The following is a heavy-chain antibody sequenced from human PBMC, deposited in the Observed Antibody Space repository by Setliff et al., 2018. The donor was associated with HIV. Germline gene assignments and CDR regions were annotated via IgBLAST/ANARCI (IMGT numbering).Heavy chain of an antibody. CDR3: ARTLPQYTNLFDY. CDR2: FNPDTYAS. V-gene: IGHV1-2*02. Sequence: GASVKVSCKASGYTFIDYYIHWVRQAPGQGLEWMGWFNPDTYASNYAQKFQGRVTMTRDTSISTAYMDLSRLRSDDTAVYYCARTLPQYTNLFDYWGQGTLVTVSS. J-gene: IGHJ4*02. D-gene: IGHD5-18*01. CDR1: GYTFIDYY.